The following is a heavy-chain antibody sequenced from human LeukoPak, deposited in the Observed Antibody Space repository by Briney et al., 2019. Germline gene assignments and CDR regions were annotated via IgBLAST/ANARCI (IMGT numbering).Heavy chain of an antibody. CDR3: GKTTVGYSSGQKPAWPVDY. CDR1: GFTFGSHA. Sequence: GGSLRLSCEAPGFTFGSHAMYWVRQAPGKGLEWVAGIFGSGGSPHYADPVKGRFTISRDNSRNTVYLQINSLRAEDTAVYYCGKTTVGYSSGQKPAWPVDYWGQGTLVTVSS. CDR2: IFGSGGSP. D-gene: IGHD5-18*01. V-gene: IGHV3-23*01. J-gene: IGHJ4*02.